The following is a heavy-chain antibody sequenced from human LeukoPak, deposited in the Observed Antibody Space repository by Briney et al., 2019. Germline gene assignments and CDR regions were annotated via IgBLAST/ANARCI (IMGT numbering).Heavy chain of an antibody. CDR1: GYTFTIYY. D-gene: IGHD6-19*01. J-gene: IGHJ5*02. Sequence: GASVTVSCKASGYTFTIYYMHWVRQAPGQGLEWMGLINLSGGSTNYAQKFQGRVTMTRDTSTSTVYMELSSLRSEDTAVYYCARDPLSLAVDSNWFDPWGQGTLVTVSS. CDR3: ARDPLSLAVDSNWFDP. V-gene: IGHV1-46*01. CDR2: INLSGGST.